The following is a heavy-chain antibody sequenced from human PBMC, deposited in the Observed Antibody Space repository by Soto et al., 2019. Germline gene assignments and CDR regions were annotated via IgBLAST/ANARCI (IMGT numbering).Heavy chain of an antibody. D-gene: IGHD6-19*01. V-gene: IGHV1-18*01. Sequence: ASVKVSCKASGYTFTSYTISWVRQAPGQGLEWMGRISAYNGNTNYAQKLRGRVTMTTDTSTSTAYMELRSLRSDDTAVYYCARDLLGVAGTLFDPWGQGTTVTVSS. CDR2: ISAYNGNT. J-gene: IGHJ6*02. CDR1: GYTFTSYT. CDR3: ARDLLGVAGTLFDP.